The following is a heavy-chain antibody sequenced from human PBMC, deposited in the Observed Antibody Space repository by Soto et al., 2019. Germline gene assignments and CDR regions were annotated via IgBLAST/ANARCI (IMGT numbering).Heavy chain of an antibody. CDR1: GFMFSNHG. Sequence: QVQLVESGGGVVQPGRSLRLSCAASGFMFSNHGMHWVRQAPGKGLEWVAVIWSDGNNRYYADSVKGLFTISRDNSKXXXXXXXXXXXXXXXXXXXXXXXXXXXDEASDYWGQGTLVTVSS. CDR2: IWSDGNNR. CDR3: XXXXXXXDEASDY. J-gene: IGHJ4*02. V-gene: IGHV3-33*01.